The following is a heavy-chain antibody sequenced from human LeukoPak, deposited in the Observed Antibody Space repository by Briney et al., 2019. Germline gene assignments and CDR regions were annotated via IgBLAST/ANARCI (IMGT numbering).Heavy chain of an antibody. CDR3: ARMRYCSSTSCSYGMDV. CDR2: IYYSGST. V-gene: IGHV4-59*01. Sequence: SETLSLTCTVSGGSISSYYWSWIRQPPGKGLEWIGYIYYSGSTNYNPSLKSRVTISVDTSKNQFSLKLSSVTAADTAVYYCARMRYCSSTSCSYGMDVWGQGTTVTVSS. CDR1: GGSISSYY. J-gene: IGHJ6*02. D-gene: IGHD2-2*01.